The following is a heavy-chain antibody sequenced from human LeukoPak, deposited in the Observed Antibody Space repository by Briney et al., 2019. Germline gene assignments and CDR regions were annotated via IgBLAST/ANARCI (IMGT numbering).Heavy chain of an antibody. Sequence: GGSLRLSCAASGFTFSSYSMNWVRQAPGKGLEWVSAISGSGGSTYYADSVKGRFTISRDNSKNTLYLQMNSLRAEDTAVYYCAKDWRPHSGIAADGVDDWGQGTLVTVSS. D-gene: IGHD6-13*01. V-gene: IGHV3-23*01. CDR3: AKDWRPHSGIAADGVDD. CDR1: GFTFSSYS. J-gene: IGHJ4*02. CDR2: ISGSGGST.